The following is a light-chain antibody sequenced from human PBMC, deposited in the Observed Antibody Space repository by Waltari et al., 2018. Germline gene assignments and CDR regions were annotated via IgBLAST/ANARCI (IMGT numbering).Light chain of an antibody. Sequence: SRVHGDGETCLNWFRQRPGQSPRRLIYKVSNRDSGVPEIFSGIGSGTDFTLKISRVEAGDVGIYFCMQGTHWPPWTFGQGTKVEIK. CDR3: MQGTHWPPWT. J-gene: IGKJ1*01. CDR1: SRVHGDGETC. CDR2: KVS. V-gene: IGKV2-30*02.